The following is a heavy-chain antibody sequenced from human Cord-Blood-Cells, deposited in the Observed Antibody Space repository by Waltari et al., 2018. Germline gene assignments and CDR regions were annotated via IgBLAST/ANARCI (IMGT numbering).Heavy chain of an antibody. CDR3: AIDQSDAFDI. J-gene: IGHJ3*02. CDR1: GLRVRCRY. V-gene: IGHV3-53*04. CDR2: IYSGGST. Sequence: VQLVEAGGVLVQPGGSLRLSCAGAGLRVRCRYIRWVRQATGKGLEWVSVIYSGGSTYYADSVKGRFTISRHNSKNTLYLQMNSLRAEDTAVYYCAIDQSDAFDIWGQGTMVTVSS.